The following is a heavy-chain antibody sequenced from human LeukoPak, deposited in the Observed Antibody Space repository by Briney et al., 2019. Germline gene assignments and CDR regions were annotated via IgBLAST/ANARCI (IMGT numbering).Heavy chain of an antibody. CDR3: ARVLDGWGRGWYAEEAFDI. V-gene: IGHV1-2*02. CDR1: GYTFTGYY. J-gene: IGHJ3*02. Sequence: ASVKVSCKASGYTFTGYYMLWLRQAPGQRLECIGLMNPKSGGTNYAQKFQGRVTKTRDTFISTAYMELSRVRSDDTAVYYCARVLDGWGRGWYAEEAFDIWGQGTMVTVSS. CDR2: MNPKSGGT. D-gene: IGHD6-19*01.